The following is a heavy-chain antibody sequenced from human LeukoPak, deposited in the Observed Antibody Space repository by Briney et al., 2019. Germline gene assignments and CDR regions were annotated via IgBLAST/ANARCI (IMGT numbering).Heavy chain of an antibody. CDR1: ESTLSDYY. V-gene: IGHV3-11*01. CDR2: ISNTGYSK. J-gene: IGHJ4*02. D-gene: IGHD4-23*01. CDR3: AREEYGGNNFDY. Sequence: GGSLRLSFASPESTLSDYYFNWIRKAPGKGLEWFSQISNTGYSKYYADSVKGRFTISRDNVKNPVSLQMNSLRVADSGMYYCAREEYGGNNFDYWGQGILVTVSS.